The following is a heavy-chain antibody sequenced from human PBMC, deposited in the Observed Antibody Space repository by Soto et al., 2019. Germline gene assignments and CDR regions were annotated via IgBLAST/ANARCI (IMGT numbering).Heavy chain of an antibody. CDR1: GYTFTSYA. D-gene: IGHD3-3*01. CDR3: ARDFLYYDFWSGYYEVAFDI. V-gene: IGHV1-3*01. Sequence: GASVKVSCKASGYTFTSYAMHWVRQAPGQRLEWMGWINAGNGNTKYSQKFQGRVTITRDTSASTAYMELSSLRSEDTAVYYCARDFLYYDFWSGYYEVAFDIWGQGTMVTVSS. J-gene: IGHJ3*02. CDR2: INAGNGNT.